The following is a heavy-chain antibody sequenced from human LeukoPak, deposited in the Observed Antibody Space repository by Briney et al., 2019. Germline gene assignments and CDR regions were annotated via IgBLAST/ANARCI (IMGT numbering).Heavy chain of an antibody. J-gene: IGHJ6*03. CDR3: ARGSPAMVRGDYYMDV. CDR2: ISAYNGNT. V-gene: IGHV1-18*01. Sequence: ASVTVSCKASGYTFTSYGISWVRQAPGQGLEWMGWISAYNGNTNYAQKLQGRVTMTTDTSTSTAYMELRSLRSDDTAVYYCARGSPAMVRGDYYMDVWGKGTTVTVSS. D-gene: IGHD3-10*01. CDR1: GYTFTSYG.